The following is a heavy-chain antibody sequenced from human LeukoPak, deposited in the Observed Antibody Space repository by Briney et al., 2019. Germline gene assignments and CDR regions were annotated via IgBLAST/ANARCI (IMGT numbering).Heavy chain of an antibody. Sequence: GASVKVSCKASGGTFSSYAISWVRQAPGQGLEWMGRIIPILGIANYAQKFQGRVTTTADKSTSTAYMELSSLRSEDTAVYYCAGAAAGTNSFDYWGQGTLVTVSS. D-gene: IGHD6-13*01. V-gene: IGHV1-69*04. CDR1: GGTFSSYA. CDR2: IIPILGIA. CDR3: AGAAAGTNSFDY. J-gene: IGHJ4*02.